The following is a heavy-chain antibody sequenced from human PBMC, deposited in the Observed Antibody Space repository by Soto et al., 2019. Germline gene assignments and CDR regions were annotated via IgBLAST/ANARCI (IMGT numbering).Heavy chain of an antibody. CDR1: GFTVSSNY. V-gene: IGHV3-53*01. D-gene: IGHD3-22*01. CDR3: ARVPNRSGYSAVGHFAY. J-gene: IGHJ4*02. CDR2: IYSGGST. Sequence: EVQLVESGGGLIQPGGSLRLSCAASGFTVSSNYMSWVRQAPGKGLEWVSVIYSGGSTYYADSVKGRVTISRDNSKNTLYRQMNSLRAEDTAVYYCARVPNRSGYSAVGHFAYWGQGTLVTVSS.